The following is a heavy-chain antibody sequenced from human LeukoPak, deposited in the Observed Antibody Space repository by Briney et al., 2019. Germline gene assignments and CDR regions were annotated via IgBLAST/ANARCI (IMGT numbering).Heavy chain of an antibody. Sequence: GGSLRLSCEASGFTFSSYAMSWVRQAPGTGLEWVSAISGSGGSIYYADSVKGRFTISKDSSKNTVYLQMNNLRDEDTAVYYCARDWEAYYYDSSGYTQPGYWGQGTPVTVSS. J-gene: IGHJ4*02. V-gene: IGHV3-23*01. D-gene: IGHD3-22*01. CDR2: ISGSGGSI. CDR1: GFTFSSYA. CDR3: ARDWEAYYYDSSGYTQPGY.